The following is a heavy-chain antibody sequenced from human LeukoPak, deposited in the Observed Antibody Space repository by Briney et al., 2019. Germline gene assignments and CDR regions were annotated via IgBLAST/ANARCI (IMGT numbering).Heavy chain of an antibody. Sequence: ASVKVSCKASGIPFTDYYTHWARQAPGQGLEWMAWINPNSGDTNYAQKFQGRVTMTRDTSINTAYMELSRLRSGDTAVYYCARADTSLVNFYYFGMDVWGQGTTVTVSS. D-gene: IGHD5-18*01. CDR3: ARADTSLVNFYYFGMDV. CDR2: INPNSGDT. CDR1: GIPFTDYY. J-gene: IGHJ6*02. V-gene: IGHV1-2*02.